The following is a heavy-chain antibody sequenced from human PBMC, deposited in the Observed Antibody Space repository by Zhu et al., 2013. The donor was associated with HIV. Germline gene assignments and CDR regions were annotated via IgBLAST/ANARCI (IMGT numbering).Heavy chain of an antibody. CDR2: ISAYSGNT. Sequence: QVQLVQSGAEVKKAGASVKVSCKASGYTFTRYGISWVRQAPGQRLEWMGWISAYSGNTNYARKLQDRITMTTDTSITTAYMELSSLRSEDTAVYYCARGLPHIDYWGQGTLVTVSS. J-gene: IGHJ4*02. CDR1: GYTFTRYG. CDR3: ARGLPHIDY. V-gene: IGHV1-18*01.